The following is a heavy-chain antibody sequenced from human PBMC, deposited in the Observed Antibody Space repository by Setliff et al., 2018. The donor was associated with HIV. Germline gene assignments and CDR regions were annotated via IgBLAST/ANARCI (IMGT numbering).Heavy chain of an antibody. J-gene: IGHJ4*02. CDR3: AREVVYCAGDCYRLDS. V-gene: IGHV4-61*09. CDR1: GGSVSSGAYY. D-gene: IGHD2-21*02. CDR2: IHTSGST. Sequence: KPSETLSLTCTVSGGSVSSGAYYWSWIRQPAGKGLEWIGHIHTSGSTNYHPSLKSRVTISLDTSRNQVSLKMSSVTAADTAVYYCAREVVYCAGDCYRLDSWGQGTLVTVSS.